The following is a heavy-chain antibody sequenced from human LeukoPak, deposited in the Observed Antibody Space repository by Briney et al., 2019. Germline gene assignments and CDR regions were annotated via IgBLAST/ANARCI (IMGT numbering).Heavy chain of an antibody. J-gene: IGHJ3*02. V-gene: IGHV1-8*01. CDR2: MNPNSGNT. Sequence: GASVKVSFKASGYTFTSYDINWVRQATGQGLEWMGWMNPNSGNTGYAQKFQGRDTMTRNTSISTAYMELSSLRSEDTAVYYCARDRKGRDGYNSNAFDIWGQGTMVTVSS. CDR3: ARDRKGRDGYNSNAFDI. CDR1: GYTFTSYD. D-gene: IGHD5-24*01.